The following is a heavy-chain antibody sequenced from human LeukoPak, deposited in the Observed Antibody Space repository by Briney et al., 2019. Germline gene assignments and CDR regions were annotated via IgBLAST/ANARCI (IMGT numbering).Heavy chain of an antibody. CDR3: ARILIDYYDSSGYSEY. J-gene: IGHJ4*02. Sequence: SVKVSCKASGGTFSSYAISWVRQVPGQGLEWMGRIIPILGIANYAQKFQGRVTITADKSTSTAYMELSSLRSEDTAVYYCARILIDYYDSSGYSEYWGQGTLVTVSS. D-gene: IGHD3-22*01. V-gene: IGHV1-69*04. CDR1: GGTFSSYA. CDR2: IIPILGIA.